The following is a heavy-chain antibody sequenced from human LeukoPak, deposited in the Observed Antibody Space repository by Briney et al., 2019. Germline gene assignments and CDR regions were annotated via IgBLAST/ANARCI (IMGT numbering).Heavy chain of an antibody. CDR1: GGSISSYY. J-gene: IGHJ4*02. Sequence: SETLSLTCTVSGGSISSYYWSWIRQPPGKGLEWIGYIYYSGSTNYNPSLKSRVTISVDTSKNQFSLKLSSVTAADTAVYYCARSVDTAMVTEFDYWGQGTLVTVSS. CDR3: ARSVDTAMVTEFDY. CDR2: IYYSGST. D-gene: IGHD5-18*01. V-gene: IGHV4-59*01.